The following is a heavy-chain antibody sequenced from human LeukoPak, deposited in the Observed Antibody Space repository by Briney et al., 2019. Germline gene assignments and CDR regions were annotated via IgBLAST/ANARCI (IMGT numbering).Heavy chain of an antibody. CDR1: GFTFSSYA. D-gene: IGHD2-2*01. V-gene: IGHV3-23*01. J-gene: IGHJ4*02. Sequence: PGGSLRLSCAASGFTFSSYAMSWVRQAPGKGLEWVSAISGSSDSTYYADSVKGRFTISRDNSKNTLYLQMNSLRAEDTAVYYCAKGRPCSSTSCYGSYFDYWGQGTLVTVSS. CDR2: ISGSSDST. CDR3: AKGRPCSSTSCYGSYFDY.